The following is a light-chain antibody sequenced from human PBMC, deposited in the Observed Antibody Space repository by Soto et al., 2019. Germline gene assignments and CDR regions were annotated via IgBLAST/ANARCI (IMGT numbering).Light chain of an antibody. CDR1: SSDVGSYNL. CDR3: CSYAGSSTWV. J-gene: IGLJ2*01. Sequence: QSVLTQPASVSGSPGQSITISCTGTSSDVGSYNLVSWYQQHPGKAPKLMIYEGSKRPSGVSNRFSGSKSGNTASLPISGLQYEYEDCYYCCSYAGSSTWVCGGGTKVTVL. CDR2: EGS. V-gene: IGLV2-23*01.